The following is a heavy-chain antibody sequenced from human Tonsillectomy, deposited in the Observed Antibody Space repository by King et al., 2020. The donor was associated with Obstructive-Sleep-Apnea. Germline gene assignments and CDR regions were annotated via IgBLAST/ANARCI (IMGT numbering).Heavy chain of an antibody. CDR2: ISYDGSNK. J-gene: IGHJ4*02. V-gene: IGHV3-30*03. Sequence: VQLVESGGGVVQPGRSLRLSCAASGFTFSNYGMHWFRQAPGKGLEWVAVISYDGSNKYYADSVKGRFTISRDNSKNTLYLQMNSLRAEDTAVYYCAVTMVRGAPWGYFDYWGQGTLVAVSS. D-gene: IGHD3-10*01. CDR1: GFTFSNYG. CDR3: AVTMVRGAPWGYFDY.